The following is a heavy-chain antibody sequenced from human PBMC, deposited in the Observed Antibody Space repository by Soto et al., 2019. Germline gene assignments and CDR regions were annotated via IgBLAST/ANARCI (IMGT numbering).Heavy chain of an antibody. D-gene: IGHD3-16*02. CDR3: AEGYRAGPTGWFDP. CDR2: ISNNGGST. V-gene: IGHV3-23*01. Sequence: EVQLLESGGGLVQPGGSLRLSCAASGFTFSSYALTWVRQAPGKGLEWVSAISNNGGSTYYADSVKGRFTVSRDNSKNTQYMKMISLRTENPGVYYCAEGYRAGPTGWFDPWGQGTLVTVSS. CDR1: GFTFSSYA. J-gene: IGHJ5*02.